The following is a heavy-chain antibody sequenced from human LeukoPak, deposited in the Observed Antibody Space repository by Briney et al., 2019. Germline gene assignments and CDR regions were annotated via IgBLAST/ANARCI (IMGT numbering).Heavy chain of an antibody. J-gene: IGHJ4*02. Sequence: PGGSLRHSCAASGFTFSSYAMSWVRQAPGKGLEWVSAIRNSGVNTYYADSVKGRFTISRDNAKNSLFLQMNGLRAEDTAVYYCATSSGSSYSGQGTLVTVSS. CDR1: GFTFSSYA. D-gene: IGHD6-25*01. V-gene: IGHV3-23*01. CDR2: IRNSGVNT. CDR3: ATSSGSSY.